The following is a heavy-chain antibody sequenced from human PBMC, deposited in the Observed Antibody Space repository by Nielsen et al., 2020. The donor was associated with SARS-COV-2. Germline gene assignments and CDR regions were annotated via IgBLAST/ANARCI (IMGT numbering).Heavy chain of an antibody. V-gene: IGHV1-46*01. CDR3: ARDDHGDYDERIYYYYGMDV. CDR1: GYTFTSYY. Sequence: ASVKVSCKASGYTFTSYYMHWVRQAPGQGLEWMGIINPSGGSTSYAQKFQGRVTMTRDTSTSTVYMELSSLRSEDTAVYYCARDDHGDYDERIYYYYGMDVWGQGTTVTVSS. CDR2: INPSGGST. J-gene: IGHJ6*02. D-gene: IGHD4-17*01.